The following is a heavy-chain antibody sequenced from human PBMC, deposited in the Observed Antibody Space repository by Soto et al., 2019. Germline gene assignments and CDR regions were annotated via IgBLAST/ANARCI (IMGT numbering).Heavy chain of an antibody. CDR3: ARHKSGSDWLDP. J-gene: IGHJ5*02. V-gene: IGHV4-39*01. D-gene: IGHD2-15*01. Sequence: SETLSLTCTVSGGSIGDISYCWGWIRQPPGKGLQWIGCMFYSGATYYNPSLKNRVTLSVDTSNNEFSLKLVSVTAPDTAVYYCARHKSGSDWLDPWGQGTLVTVSS. CDR2: MFYSGAT. CDR1: GGSIGDISYC.